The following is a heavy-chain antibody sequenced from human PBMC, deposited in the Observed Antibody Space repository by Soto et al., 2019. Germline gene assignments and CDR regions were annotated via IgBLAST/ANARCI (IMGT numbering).Heavy chain of an antibody. Sequence: EVQLLESGGGLVQPGGSLRLSCAASGFTFSTYAMSWVRQPPGKGLEWVSIVSDGGSDAFYADSVKGRFAISRDNSKNTLYLQMYSLTAVDTAVYYCAKHFVNGEVDYWGQGTPVTVSS. CDR3: AKHFVNGEVDY. CDR2: VSDGGSDA. D-gene: IGHD3-10*01. CDR1: GFTFSTYA. J-gene: IGHJ4*02. V-gene: IGHV3-23*01.